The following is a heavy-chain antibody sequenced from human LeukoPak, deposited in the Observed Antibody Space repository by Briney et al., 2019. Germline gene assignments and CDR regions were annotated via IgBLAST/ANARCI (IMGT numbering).Heavy chain of an antibody. CDR1: GYSFTAFY. J-gene: IGHJ5*02. V-gene: IGHV1-2*02. CDR3: ARGLVGATYWFDP. D-gene: IGHD1-26*01. Sequence: GASVKVSCKTSGYSFTAFYIHWVRQAPGQGLEWMGWINPNSGGTNYAQKFQGRVTMTRDTSISTAYMELSRLRSDDTAVYYCARGLVGATYWFDPWGQGTLVTVSS. CDR2: INPNSGGT.